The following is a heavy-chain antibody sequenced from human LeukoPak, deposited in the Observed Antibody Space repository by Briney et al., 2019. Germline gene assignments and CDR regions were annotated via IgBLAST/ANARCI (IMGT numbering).Heavy chain of an antibody. Sequence: ASVKVSCKASGYTFTSYGISWVRQAPGQGLEWMGWISAYNGNTNYAQKLQGRVTMTTDTSTSTAYMELRSLRSEDTAVYYCARRRRGYSGYDSDYWGQGTLVTVSS. CDR2: ISAYNGNT. CDR1: GYTFTSYG. J-gene: IGHJ4*02. D-gene: IGHD5-12*01. CDR3: ARRRRGYSGYDSDY. V-gene: IGHV1-18*01.